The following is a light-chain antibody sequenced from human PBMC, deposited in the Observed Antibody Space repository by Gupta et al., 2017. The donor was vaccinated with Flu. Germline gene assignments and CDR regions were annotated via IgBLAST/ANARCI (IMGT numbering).Light chain of an antibody. CDR2: KDN. CDR3: QSVDSSGTWV. Sequence: SYELTQPPSVPVPPAQTARIPCSGDVLPKQYAYWYQQRPGQAPVQVIYKDNERASGIPERFSGSSSGTTVTLTISGVQAEDEADYYRQSVDSSGTWVFGGGTKLTVL. CDR1: VLPKQY. J-gene: IGLJ3*02. V-gene: IGLV3-25*03.